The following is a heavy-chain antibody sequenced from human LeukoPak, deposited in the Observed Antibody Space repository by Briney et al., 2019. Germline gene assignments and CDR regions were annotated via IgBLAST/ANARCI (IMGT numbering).Heavy chain of an antibody. CDR1: SGSINIYY. CDR2: TYHSGNT. Sequence: SETLSLTCAVSSGSINIYYCSWIRHPPGGGRGWIPYTYHSGNTNSNPSFKSPVTMSVDTSKNQFSLTRSCVTAADTAVYYCGRQPSGTAAFDIWGQGTMVTASS. CDR3: GRQPSGTAAFDI. D-gene: IGHD1-14*01. V-gene: IGHV4-59*08. J-gene: IGHJ3*02.